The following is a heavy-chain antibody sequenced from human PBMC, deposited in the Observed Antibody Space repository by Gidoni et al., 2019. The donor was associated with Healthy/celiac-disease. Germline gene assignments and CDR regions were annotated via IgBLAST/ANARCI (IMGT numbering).Heavy chain of an antibody. D-gene: IGHD1-26*01. J-gene: IGHJ6*02. CDR1: GFTFRSYS. CDR2: ISRSRSYI. CDR3: ARDRYSGSLSGGMDV. V-gene: IGHV3-21*01. Sequence: EVQLVESGGGLVKPVGSLRLSCAASGFTFRSYSMNWVRQAPGKGLEWVSSISRSRSYIYYADSVKGRFTISRDNAKNALYLQMNSLRAEDTAVYYCARDRYSGSLSGGMDVWGQGTTVTVTS.